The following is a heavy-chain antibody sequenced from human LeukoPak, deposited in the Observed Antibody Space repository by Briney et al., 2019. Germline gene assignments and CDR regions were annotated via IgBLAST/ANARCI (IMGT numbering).Heavy chain of an antibody. CDR1: GGSISSSGYY. D-gene: IGHD7-27*01. J-gene: IGHJ4*02. CDR2: IHYSGST. V-gene: IGHV4-39*07. Sequence: SETLSLTCTVSGGSISSSGYYWGWIRQPPGKGLEWIGTIHYSGSTSYNPSPESRVTISVDPSKNQFSLKVTSVTAADTAVYFCARGFRGDNFDYWGQGTLVTVSS. CDR3: ARGFRGDNFDY.